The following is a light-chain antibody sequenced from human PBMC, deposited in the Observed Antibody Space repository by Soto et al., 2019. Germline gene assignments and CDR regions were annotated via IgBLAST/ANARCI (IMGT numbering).Light chain of an antibody. CDR3: AAWDDSLGAYVV. CDR2: RNN. V-gene: IGLV1-47*01. J-gene: IGLJ2*01. Sequence: QSVLTQPPSASGTPGQRVTISCSGSSSNIGSNYVYWYQQLPGTAPKLLIYRNNQRPSGVPDRFSGSKSGTSASLAISGLRSEDEADYYCAAWDDSLGAYVVFGGGTQLTVL. CDR1: SSNIGSNY.